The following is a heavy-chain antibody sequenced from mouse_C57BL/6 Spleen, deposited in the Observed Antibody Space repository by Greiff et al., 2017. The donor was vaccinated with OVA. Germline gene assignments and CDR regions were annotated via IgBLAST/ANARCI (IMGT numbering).Heavy chain of an antibody. Sequence: EVQRVESGGGLVQPGGSMKLSCAASGFTFSDAWMDWVRQSPEKGLEWVAEIRNKANNHATYYAESVKGRFTISRDDSKSSVYLQMNSLRAEDTGIYYCTRRYGSRYFDVWGTGTTVTVSS. CDR2: IRNKANNHAT. D-gene: IGHD1-1*01. CDR3: TRRYGSRYFDV. J-gene: IGHJ1*03. V-gene: IGHV6-6*01. CDR1: GFTFSDAW.